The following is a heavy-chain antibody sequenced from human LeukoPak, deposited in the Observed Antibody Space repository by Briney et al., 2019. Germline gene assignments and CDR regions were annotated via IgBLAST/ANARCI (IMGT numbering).Heavy chain of an antibody. CDR2: ISYDGSNK. V-gene: IGHV3-30*18. Sequence: PGGSLRLSCAASGFTFSSYGMHWVRQAPGKGLEWVAVISYDGSNKYYADSVKGRFTISRDNSKNTLYLQMNSLRAEDTAVYYCAKDLRGEIVDYWGQGTLVTVSS. J-gene: IGHJ4*02. CDR1: GFTFSSYG. CDR3: AKDLRGEIVDY. D-gene: IGHD3-16*01.